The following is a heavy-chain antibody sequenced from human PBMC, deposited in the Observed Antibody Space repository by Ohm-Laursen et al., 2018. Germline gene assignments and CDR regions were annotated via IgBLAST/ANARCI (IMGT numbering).Heavy chain of an antibody. CDR2: IYYSGST. CDR1: GGSISSYY. D-gene: IGHD2-2*01. Sequence: SETLSLTCTVFGGSISSYYWSWIRQPPGKGLEWIGYIYYSGSTNYNPSLKSRVTISVDASKNQFSLKLSSVTAADTAVYYCAREGLGYCSSTSCYGAFDIWGQGTMVTVSS. J-gene: IGHJ3*02. V-gene: IGHV4-59*01. CDR3: AREGLGYCSSTSCYGAFDI.